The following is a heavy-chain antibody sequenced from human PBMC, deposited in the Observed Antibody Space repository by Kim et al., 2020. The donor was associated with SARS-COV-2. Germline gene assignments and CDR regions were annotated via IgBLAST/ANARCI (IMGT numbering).Heavy chain of an antibody. V-gene: IGHV4-34*01. CDR2: GRT. CDR3: ARGRYYFDY. Sequence: GRTNNNPSLKSRVTISVDTSKNQFSLKLSSVTAADTAVYYCARGRYYFDYRGQGTLVTVSS. J-gene: IGHJ4*02.